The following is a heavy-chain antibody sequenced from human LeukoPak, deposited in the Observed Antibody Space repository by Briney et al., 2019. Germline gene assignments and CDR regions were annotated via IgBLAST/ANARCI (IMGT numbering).Heavy chain of an antibody. J-gene: IGHJ4*02. D-gene: IGHD3-22*01. Sequence: ASVKVSCKASGYTFTSYYMHWVRQAPGQGLEWMGIINPSGGSTSYAQKFPGRVTMTRDTSTSTVYMELSSLRSEDTAVYYCARDAYYDSSGYYFDYWGQGTLVTVSS. CDR1: GYTFTSYY. V-gene: IGHV1-46*01. CDR2: INPSGGST. CDR3: ARDAYYDSSGYYFDY.